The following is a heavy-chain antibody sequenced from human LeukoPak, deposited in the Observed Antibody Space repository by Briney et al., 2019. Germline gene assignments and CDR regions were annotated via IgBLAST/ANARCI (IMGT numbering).Heavy chain of an antibody. CDR2: LYYSGST. Sequence: PSETLSLTCTVSGGSISSYYWSWIRQPPGKGLEWIGYLYYSGSTNYNPSLKSRATISIDTSKNQFSLRLSSVTAADTAVYYCARVSYCAGDCHSRQFDYWGQGTLVTVSS. CDR3: ARVSYCAGDCHSRQFDY. D-gene: IGHD2-21*02. V-gene: IGHV4-59*01. J-gene: IGHJ4*02. CDR1: GGSISSYY.